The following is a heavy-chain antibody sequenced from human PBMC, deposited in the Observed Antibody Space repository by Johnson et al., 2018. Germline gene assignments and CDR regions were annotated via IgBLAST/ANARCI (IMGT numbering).Heavy chain of an antibody. Sequence: QVQLQESGPGLVKASETLSLTCTVSGGSLSNYYWSWIRQSAGKGLEWIGRVRSIGSTNYNLRFKSRVTMSVDTTKNQLSWELSSVTAADTAVYYFGGYGEYAHKDWGQGTQVTVSS. CDR1: GGSLSNYY. D-gene: IGHD2-8*01. CDR3: GGYGEYAHKD. V-gene: IGHV4-4*07. CDR2: VRSIGST. J-gene: IGHJ4*02.